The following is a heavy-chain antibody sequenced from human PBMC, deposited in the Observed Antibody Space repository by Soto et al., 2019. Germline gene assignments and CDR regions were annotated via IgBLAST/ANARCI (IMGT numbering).Heavy chain of an antibody. CDR1: GDSVSSYSTA. CDR2: TYYRSKWYN. J-gene: IGHJ3*02. Sequence: QVQLQQSGPGLMKPSQTLSLTCAISGDSVSSYSTAWNWIRQSPSSGLEWLGRTYYRSKWYNDYAVSVKSRITIHPDTSKNQFSLQLNSVTPDDTAVYYCARENGDAFDIWGQGTMVTVSS. CDR3: ARENGDAFDI. V-gene: IGHV6-1*01. D-gene: IGHD1-1*01.